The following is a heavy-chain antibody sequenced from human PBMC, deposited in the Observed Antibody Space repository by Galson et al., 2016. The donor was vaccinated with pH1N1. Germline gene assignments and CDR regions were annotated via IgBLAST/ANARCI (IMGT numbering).Heavy chain of an antibody. CDR2: IIPIYGTA. Sequence: SCKASGATFSSSAISWVRQAPGQGLEWMGGIIPIYGTADYAQKFQGRVTITAYESTSTAYMELNSLRSEDTAVYYCASRPVVVSDRYYYFYDLDVGGQGTTVTVSS. CDR3: ASRPVVVSDRYYYFYDLDV. V-gene: IGHV1-69*01. J-gene: IGHJ6*02. D-gene: IGHD2-21*01. CDR1: GATFSSSA.